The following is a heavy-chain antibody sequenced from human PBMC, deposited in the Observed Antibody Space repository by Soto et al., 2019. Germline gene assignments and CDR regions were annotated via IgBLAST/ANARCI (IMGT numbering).Heavy chain of an antibody. J-gene: IGHJ4*02. CDR3: ARDKITGLFDY. CDR2: INHSGST. Sequence: QVQLQQWGAGLLKPSETLSLTCAVYGGSFSGYYWTWFRQPPGTGLEWIGEINHSGSTNYNPSLKSRVTISGDTAKNQVSLKLPSVTAADTAVYDCARDKITGLFDYWGQGTLVTVSS. D-gene: IGHD2-8*02. CDR1: GGSFSGYY. V-gene: IGHV4-34*01.